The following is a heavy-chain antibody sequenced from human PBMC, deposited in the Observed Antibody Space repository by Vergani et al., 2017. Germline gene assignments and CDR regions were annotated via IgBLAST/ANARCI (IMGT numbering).Heavy chain of an antibody. V-gene: IGHV3-48*03. Sequence: EVQLVESGGGLVQPGGSLRLSCAASGFTFSSYEMNWVRQAPEKGLEWVSYISSSGSTIYYADSVKGRFTISRDNAKNSLYLQMNSLRAEDTAVYYCARLTGGGPPVRGYFDYWGQGTLVTVSS. CDR3: ARLTGGGPPVRGYFDY. D-gene: IGHD2-15*01. J-gene: IGHJ4*02. CDR2: ISSSGSTI. CDR1: GFTFSSYE.